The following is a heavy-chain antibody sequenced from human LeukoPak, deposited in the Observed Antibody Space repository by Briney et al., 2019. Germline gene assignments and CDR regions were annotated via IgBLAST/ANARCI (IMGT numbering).Heavy chain of an antibody. Sequence: GGSLTLSCVAPGFTFSRYAMSSVRETPARGLEWVSSLRGNGDAFYADSVKGWFTLSRDESRNTVYLQLNKLRVEDTAIYYCAKASWVSTADAVLWGQGTVVTVSS. J-gene: IGHJ4*02. V-gene: IGHV3-23*01. D-gene: IGHD3-16*01. CDR1: GFTFSRYA. CDR2: LRGNGDA. CDR3: AKASWVSTADAVL.